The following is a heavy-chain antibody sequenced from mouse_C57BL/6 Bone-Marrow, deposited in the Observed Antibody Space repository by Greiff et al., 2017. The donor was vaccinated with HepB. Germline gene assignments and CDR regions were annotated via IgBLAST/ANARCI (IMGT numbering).Heavy chain of an antibody. V-gene: IGHV1-15*01. CDR2: IDPETGGT. J-gene: IGHJ2*01. Sequence: QVQLKESGAELVRPGASVTLSCKASGYTFTDYEMHWVKQTPVHGLEWIGAIDPETGGTAYNQKFKGKAILTADKSSSTAYMELRSLTSEDSAVYYCTRRRWLLFGDWGKGTTLTVSS. CDR3: TRRRWLLFGD. D-gene: IGHD2-3*01. CDR1: GYTFTDYE.